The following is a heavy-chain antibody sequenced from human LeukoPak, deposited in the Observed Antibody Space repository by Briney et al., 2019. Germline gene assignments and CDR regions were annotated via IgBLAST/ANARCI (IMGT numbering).Heavy chain of an antibody. Sequence: PSETLSLTCTVSGYSISSGYYWGWIRQPPGKGLEWIGSIYYSGSTYYNPSLKSRVTISVDTSKNQFSLKLSSVTAADTAVYYCARIYHGGYDGEYYYYYYYMDVWGKGTTVTISS. CDR2: IYYSGST. J-gene: IGHJ6*03. D-gene: IGHD5-12*01. CDR3: ARIYHGGYDGEYYYYYYYMDV. V-gene: IGHV4-38-2*02. CDR1: GYSISSGYY.